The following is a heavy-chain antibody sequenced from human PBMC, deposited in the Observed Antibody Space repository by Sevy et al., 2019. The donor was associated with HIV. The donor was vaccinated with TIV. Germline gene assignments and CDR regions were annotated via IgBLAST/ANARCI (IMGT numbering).Heavy chain of an antibody. D-gene: IGHD3-3*01. CDR1: GFTFSSYA. CDR3: AKDLESITIFGVVITGPSMPDYGMDV. V-gene: IGHV3-23*01. J-gene: IGHJ6*02. CDR2: ISGSGGST. Sequence: GGSLRLSCAASGFTFSSYAMSWVRQAPGKGLEWVSAISGSGGSTYYADYVKGRFTISRDNSKNTLYLQMNSLRAEDTAVYYCAKDLESITIFGVVITGPSMPDYGMDVWGQGTTVTVSS.